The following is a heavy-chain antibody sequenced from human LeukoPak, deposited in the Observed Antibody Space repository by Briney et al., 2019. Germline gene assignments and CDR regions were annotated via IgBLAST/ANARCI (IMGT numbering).Heavy chain of an antibody. D-gene: IGHD3-22*01. V-gene: IGHV4-59*01. CDR1: GGSISSYY. CDR3: ARERLGYYDRSGLDY. Sequence: SETLSLTCTVSGGSISSYYWNWIRQPPGKGLEWIGYIYYSGRTNYNPSLKSRVTTSVDTSKNQFSLKLSSVTAADTAVYYCARERLGYYDRSGLDYWGQGTLVTVSS. J-gene: IGHJ4*02. CDR2: IYYSGRT.